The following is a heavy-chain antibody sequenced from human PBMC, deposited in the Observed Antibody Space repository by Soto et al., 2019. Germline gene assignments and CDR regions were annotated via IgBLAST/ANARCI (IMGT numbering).Heavy chain of an antibody. Sequence: QVQLVQSGAEVKKPGASVKVSCKASGYSFTSYGISWVRQAPGQGLEWMGWISAYNGNTNYAQKFQDRVTMTTDTSTKTAYMELRSLRSDDTAVYYCAREKYHYDSSGYFGLDVWGQGTTVTVSS. CDR1: GYSFTSYG. D-gene: IGHD3-22*01. CDR2: ISAYNGNT. V-gene: IGHV1-18*01. CDR3: AREKYHYDSSGYFGLDV. J-gene: IGHJ6*02.